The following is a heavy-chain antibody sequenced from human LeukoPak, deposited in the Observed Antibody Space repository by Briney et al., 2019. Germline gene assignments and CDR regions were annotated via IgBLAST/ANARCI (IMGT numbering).Heavy chain of an antibody. J-gene: IGHJ6*02. D-gene: IGHD5-12*01. CDR3: ATSVATLGRGMDV. CDR1: GYSVTSYW. Sequence: GESLKISCKGSGYSVTSYWIGWVRQMPGKGLEWMGIIYPGDSDTRYSPSFQGQVTISADKSISTAYLQWSSLKASDTAMYYCATSVATLGRGMDVWGQGTTVTVSS. CDR2: IYPGDSDT. V-gene: IGHV5-51*01.